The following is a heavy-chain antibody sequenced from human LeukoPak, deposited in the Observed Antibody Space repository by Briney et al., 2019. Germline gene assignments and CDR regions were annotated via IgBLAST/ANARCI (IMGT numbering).Heavy chain of an antibody. CDR2: IYHSGST. CDR1: GGSISSGGYS. D-gene: IGHD6-19*01. J-gene: IGHJ4*02. V-gene: IGHV4-30-2*02. Sequence: SETLSLTCAVSGGSISSGGYSWSWIRQPPGKGLEWIGYIYHSGSTYYNPSLKSRVTISVDTSKNQFSLKLSSVTAADTAVYYCAGSPSSGWYRYFDYWGQGTLVTVSS. CDR3: AGSPSSGWYRYFDY.